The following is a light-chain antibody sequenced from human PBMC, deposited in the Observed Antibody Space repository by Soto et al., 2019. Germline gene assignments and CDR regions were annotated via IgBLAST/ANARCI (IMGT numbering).Light chain of an antibody. CDR2: GNS. V-gene: IGLV1-40*01. CDR1: SSNIGAGYD. J-gene: IGLJ1*01. CDR3: QSYDSSLSGSWV. Sequence: QSVLTQPPSVSGAPGQRVTISCTGSSSNIGAGYDVHWYQQLPGTAPKLLIYGNSNRPSGVPDRFSGSKSGTSASLAITGLQAEDGADYYCQSYDSSLSGSWVFGTGTKVTVL.